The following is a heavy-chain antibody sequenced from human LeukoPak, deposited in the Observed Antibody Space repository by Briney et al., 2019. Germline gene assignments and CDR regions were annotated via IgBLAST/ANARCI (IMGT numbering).Heavy chain of an antibody. J-gene: IGHJ3*02. V-gene: IGHV1-2*02. CDR3: ARRIGGRLVNDAFDI. D-gene: IGHD6-6*01. CDR2: INPKSGGT. Sequence: ASVKVSCKASGYTFTGHYMHWVRQAPGQGLEWMGWINPKSGGTLYTQIFQGRVTVTRDTSISTAYTELSRLRSDDTAMYYCARRIGGRLVNDAFDIWGQGTMVAVSS. CDR1: GYTFTGHY.